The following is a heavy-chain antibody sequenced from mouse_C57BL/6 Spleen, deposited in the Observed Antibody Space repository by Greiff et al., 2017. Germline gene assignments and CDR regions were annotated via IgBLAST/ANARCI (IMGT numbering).Heavy chain of an antibody. D-gene: IGHD2-2*01. CDR3: ARYGYDENYFDY. V-gene: IGHV1-59*01. Sequence: QVQLQQPGAELVRPGTSVKLSCKASGYTFTSYWMHWVKQRPGQGLEWIGVIDPSDSYTNYNQKFKGKATLTVDKSSSTAYMQLSSLTSEDSAVYYCARYGYDENYFDYWGQGTTLTVSS. CDR1: GYTFTSYW. CDR2: IDPSDSYT. J-gene: IGHJ2*01.